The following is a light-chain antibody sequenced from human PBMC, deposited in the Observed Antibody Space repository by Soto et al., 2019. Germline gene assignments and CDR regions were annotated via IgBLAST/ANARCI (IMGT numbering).Light chain of an antibody. CDR3: QSYDSSLSWV. J-gene: IGLJ3*02. Sequence: QSVLTQPPSVSGAPGQRVTISCTGSSSNIGAGYDVHWYQPLPGTAPKLLIYGNSNRPSGVPDRVSGSKSGTSASLAITGLQAEDEADYYCQSYDSSLSWVFGGGTKLTVL. CDR1: SSNIGAGYD. V-gene: IGLV1-40*01. CDR2: GNS.